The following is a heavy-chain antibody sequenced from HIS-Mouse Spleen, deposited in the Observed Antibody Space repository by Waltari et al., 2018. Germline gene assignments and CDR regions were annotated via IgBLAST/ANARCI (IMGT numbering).Heavy chain of an antibody. D-gene: IGHD4-4*01. Sequence: QVQLVQSGAEVKKPGASVKVSCKASGYTCTSYALNWVRQATGKGLEWMGWMNPNSGNTGYAQKFQGRVTMTRNTSISTAYMELSSLRSEDTAVYYCARGHDYSNYFDYWGQGTLVTVSS. CDR2: MNPNSGNT. CDR3: ARGHDYSNYFDY. CDR1: GYTCTSYA. V-gene: IGHV1-8*01. J-gene: IGHJ4*02.